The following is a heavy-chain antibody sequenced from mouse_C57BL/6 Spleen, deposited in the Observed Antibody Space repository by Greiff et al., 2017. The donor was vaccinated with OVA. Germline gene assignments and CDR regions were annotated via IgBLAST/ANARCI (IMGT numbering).Heavy chain of an antibody. J-gene: IGHJ4*01. D-gene: IGHD3-2*02. V-gene: IGHV5-12*01. CDR1: GFTFSDYY. CDR3: ARHRGSGYVYYAMDY. Sequence: EVKVEESGGGLVQPGGSLKLSCAASGFTFSDYYMYWVRQTPEKRLEWVAYISNGGGSTYYPDTVKGRFTISRDNAKNTLYLQMSRLKSEDTAMYYSARHRGSGYVYYAMDYWGQGTSVTVSS. CDR2: ISNGGGST.